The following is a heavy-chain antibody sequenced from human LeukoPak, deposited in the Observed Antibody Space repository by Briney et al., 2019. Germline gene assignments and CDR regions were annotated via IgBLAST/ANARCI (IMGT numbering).Heavy chain of an antibody. J-gene: IGHJ4*02. CDR3: ARVDYYGREFDY. CDR1: SGSISSGGYY. CDR2: SYYSGST. D-gene: IGHD3-10*01. V-gene: IGHV4-31*03. Sequence: SQTLSLTCTVSSGSISSGGYYWSWIRQHPGKGLEWIGYSYYSGSTYYNPSLKSRVTISVDTSKNQFSLKLSSVTAADTAVYYCARVDYYGREFDYWGQGTLVTVSS.